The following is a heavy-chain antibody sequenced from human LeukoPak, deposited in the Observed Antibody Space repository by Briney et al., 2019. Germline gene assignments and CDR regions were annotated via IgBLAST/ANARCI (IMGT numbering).Heavy chain of an antibody. J-gene: IGHJ3*01. CDR3: AREGGDAFDV. D-gene: IGHD1-26*01. V-gene: IGHV6-1*01. Sequence: SQTLSLTCALSGDSVSSDSTAWNWIRQSPSRGLEWLGRTYFRSKWYNDYAVSVKSRITINPDTSKNQLSLQLNSVTPEDTAVYYFAREGGDAFDVWGQGIMVTVSS. CDR1: GDSVSSDSTA. CDR2: TYFRSKWYN.